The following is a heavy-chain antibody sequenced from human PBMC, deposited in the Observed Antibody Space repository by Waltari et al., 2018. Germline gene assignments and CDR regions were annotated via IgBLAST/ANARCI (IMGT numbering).Heavy chain of an antibody. CDR2: IYHSGGS. Sequence: QVQLQESGPGLVKPSETLSLTCAVSGYSISSGYYWGWIRQPPGKGLEWIGSIYHSGGSYYNPSLKRRVTISVETSKNQFSLKLSFVTAADTAGYYCARHGDRGASDKVLDYWGQGTLVTVSS. J-gene: IGHJ4*02. CDR1: GYSISSGYY. V-gene: IGHV4-38-2*01. D-gene: IGHD2-21*01. CDR3: ARHGDRGASDKVLDY.